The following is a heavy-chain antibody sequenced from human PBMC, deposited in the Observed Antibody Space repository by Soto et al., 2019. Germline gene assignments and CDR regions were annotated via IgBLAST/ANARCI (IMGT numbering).Heavy chain of an antibody. CDR3: ARDGIAVDGIGKGPYNWFDP. D-gene: IGHD6-19*01. Sequence: GASVKVSCKASGGTFSSYAISWVRQAPGQGLEWMGGIIPIFGTANYAQKFQGRVTITADESTSTAYMELSSLRSEDTAVYYCARDGIAVDGIGKGPYNWFDPWGQGTLATVSS. CDR1: GGTFSSYA. V-gene: IGHV1-69*13. J-gene: IGHJ5*02. CDR2: IIPIFGTA.